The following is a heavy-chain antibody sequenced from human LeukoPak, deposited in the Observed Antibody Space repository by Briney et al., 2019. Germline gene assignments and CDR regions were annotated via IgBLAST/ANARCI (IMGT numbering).Heavy chain of an antibody. J-gene: IGHJ5*02. CDR1: GGSISSSNFY. CDR2: ISYSGST. Sequence: SETLSLTCTVSGGSISSSNFYWGWIRQPPGEGLEWIGTISYSGSTFYRPYLKIRLTISVDKSKNQFSIKLHSVPAADPALHYCARQGGGQGSFGGVLNWFDPWGQGTLVTVSS. D-gene: IGHD3-16*01. V-gene: IGHV4-39*01. CDR3: ARQGGGQGSFGGVLNWFDP.